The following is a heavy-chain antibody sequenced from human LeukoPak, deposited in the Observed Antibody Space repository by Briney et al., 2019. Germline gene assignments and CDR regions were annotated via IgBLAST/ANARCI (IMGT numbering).Heavy chain of an antibody. D-gene: IGHD3-10*01. Sequence: GGSLRLSCAASGFTFGSYEMSWVRQAPGKGLEWVSYISSSGSNIYYADSVKGRFTISRDNAKNSRYLQMNSLRAEDTAVYYCARGVRLLWFGEPLFGHDYWGQGTLVTVSS. CDR1: GFTFGSYE. J-gene: IGHJ4*02. CDR2: ISSSGSNI. V-gene: IGHV3-48*03. CDR3: ARGVRLLWFGEPLFGHDY.